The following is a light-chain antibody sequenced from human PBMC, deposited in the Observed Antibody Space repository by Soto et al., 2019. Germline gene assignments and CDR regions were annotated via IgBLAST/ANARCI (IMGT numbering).Light chain of an antibody. Sequence: QSALTQPASVSGSPGQSITISCTGTSSGIGVYNYVSWYQQHPGKAPKLMIYDVSDRPSGVSNRFSGSKSGNTASLTISGLQAEDEADYYCSSYTSSSIGVFGTGTKLTVL. CDR3: SSYTSSSIGV. CDR2: DVS. CDR1: SSGIGVYNY. V-gene: IGLV2-14*01. J-gene: IGLJ1*01.